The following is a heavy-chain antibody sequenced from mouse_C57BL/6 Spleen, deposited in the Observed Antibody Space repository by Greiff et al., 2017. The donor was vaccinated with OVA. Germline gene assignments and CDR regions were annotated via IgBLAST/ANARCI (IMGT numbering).Heavy chain of an antibody. CDR2: IYPGSGST. J-gene: IGHJ2*01. D-gene: IGHD2-3*01. CDR1: GYTFTSYW. CDR3: ARKDGYYFDY. Sequence: QVQLQQPGAELVKPGASVQMSCKASGYTFTSYWITWVKQRPGQGLEWIGDIYPGSGSTNYNEKFKSKATLTVDTSSSTAYLQLSSLTSEDSAVYYCARKDGYYFDYWGQGTTLTVSS. V-gene: IGHV1-55*01.